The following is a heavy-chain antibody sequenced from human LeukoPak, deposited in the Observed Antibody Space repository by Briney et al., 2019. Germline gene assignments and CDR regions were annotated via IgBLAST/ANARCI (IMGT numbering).Heavy chain of an antibody. Sequence: SETLSLTCAVYGGSFSGYYWSWIRQPPGKGLEWIGEINHSGSTDYNPSLKSRVTISVDTSKNQFSLKLSSVTAADTAVYYCARPRSGYYYGSGSKNWFDPWGQGTLVTVSS. V-gene: IGHV4-34*01. J-gene: IGHJ5*02. CDR1: GGSFSGYY. D-gene: IGHD3-10*01. CDR3: ARPRSGYYYGSGSKNWFDP. CDR2: INHSGST.